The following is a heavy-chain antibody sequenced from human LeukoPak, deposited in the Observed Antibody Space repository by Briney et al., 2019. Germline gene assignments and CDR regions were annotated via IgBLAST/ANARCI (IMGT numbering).Heavy chain of an antibody. Sequence: AASVKVSCKASGGTFSTYAISWVRQAPGQGPEWMGRIVPMGDITNYAQRFQGRVTITADKFTRKAYMELSSLRSEDTALYYCARESVRNWLDPWGQGTLVTVAS. CDR2: IVPMGDIT. V-gene: IGHV1-69*04. CDR3: ARESVRNWLDP. CDR1: GGTFSTYA. J-gene: IGHJ5*02. D-gene: IGHD3-3*01.